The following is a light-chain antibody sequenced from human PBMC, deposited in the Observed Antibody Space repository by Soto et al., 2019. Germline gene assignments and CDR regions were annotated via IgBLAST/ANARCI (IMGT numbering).Light chain of an antibody. Sequence: EIVMTQSPATLSLSPCDRATLSCRASQSVSNNLAWYQQKPGQAPRLLIYGASTRATGIPARFSASGSGTEFTLTISSLQSEDFAVYYCQQYNDWPRTFGQGTKVDIK. CDR1: QSVSNN. J-gene: IGKJ1*01. V-gene: IGKV3-15*01. CDR3: QQYNDWPRT. CDR2: GAS.